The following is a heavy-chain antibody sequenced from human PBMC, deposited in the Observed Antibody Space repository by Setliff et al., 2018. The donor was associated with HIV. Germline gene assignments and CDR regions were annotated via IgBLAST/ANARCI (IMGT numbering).Heavy chain of an antibody. CDR3: ARVSRNLYGHLDGFDI. Sequence: AGESLKISCRASGYSFTDYWIGWVRQMPGKGLECMGIIYPGDSETKYSPFFQGQVTISVDKSFNTAYLQWSSLRASDATMYYCARVSRNLYGHLDGFDIWGHGTMVTVSS. V-gene: IGHV5-51*01. J-gene: IGHJ3*02. D-gene: IGHD3-10*01. CDR1: GYSFTDYW. CDR2: IYPGDSET.